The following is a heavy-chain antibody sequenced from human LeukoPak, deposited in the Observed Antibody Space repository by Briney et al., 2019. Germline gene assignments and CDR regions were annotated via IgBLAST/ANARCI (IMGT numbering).Heavy chain of an antibody. CDR1: GFTFSSYA. D-gene: IGHD4-17*01. J-gene: IGHJ6*02. CDR2: ISGSDGST. CDR3: AKGGYGDYPVRRYCYYGMDV. V-gene: IGHV3-23*01. Sequence: PGGSLRLSCAASGFTFSSYAMSWVRQAPGKGLEWVSAISGSDGSTYYADSVKGRFTISRDNSKNTLYLQMNSLRAEDTAVYYCAKGGYGDYPVRRYCYYGMDVWGQGTTVTVSS.